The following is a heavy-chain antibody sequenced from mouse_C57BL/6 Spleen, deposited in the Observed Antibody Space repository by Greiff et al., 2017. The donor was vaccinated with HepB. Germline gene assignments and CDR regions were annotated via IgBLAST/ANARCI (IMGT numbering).Heavy chain of an antibody. V-gene: IGHV14-4*01. J-gene: IGHJ4*01. CDR2: IDPENGDT. CDR1: GFNIKDDY. Sequence: VQLQQSGAELVRPGASVKLSCTASGFNIKDDYMHWVKQRPEQGLEWIGWIDPENGDTEYASKFQGKATITADTSSNTAYLQLSSLTSEDTAVYYCTTHDDYYAMDYWGQGTSVTVSS. CDR3: TTHDDYYAMDY.